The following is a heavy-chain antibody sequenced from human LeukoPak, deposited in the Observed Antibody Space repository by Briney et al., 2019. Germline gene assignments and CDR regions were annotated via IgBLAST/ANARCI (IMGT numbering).Heavy chain of an antibody. CDR1: GFTFSSYT. V-gene: IGHV3-48*01. Sequence: GGSLRLSCAASGFTFSSYTMHWVRQAPGKGLEWDSYISSSSNTIYYADSVKGRFTISRDNAKNSLYLQMNSLRAEDTAVYYCARSDWFDPWGQGTLVTVSS. J-gene: IGHJ5*02. CDR3: ARSDWFDP. CDR2: ISSSSNTI.